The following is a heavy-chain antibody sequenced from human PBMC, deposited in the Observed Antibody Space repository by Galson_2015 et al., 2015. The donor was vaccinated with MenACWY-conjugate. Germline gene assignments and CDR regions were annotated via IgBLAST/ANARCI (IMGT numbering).Heavy chain of an antibody. CDR2: ISSNGGST. J-gene: IGHJ4*02. CDR1: GFTFSSYA. Sequence: SLRLSCAASGFTFSSYAMHWVRQAPGKGLEYVSAISSNGGSTYYANSVKGRFTISRDNSKNTLYLQMGSLRAEAMAVYYCARVNSGYDFVDYWGQGTLVTVSS. CDR3: ARVNSGYDFVDY. V-gene: IGHV3-64*01. D-gene: IGHD5-12*01.